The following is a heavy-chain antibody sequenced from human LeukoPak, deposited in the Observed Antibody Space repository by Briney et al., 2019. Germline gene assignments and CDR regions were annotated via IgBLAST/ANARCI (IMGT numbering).Heavy chain of an antibody. Sequence: ASVKVSCKASGYTFTSYYMHWVRQAPGQGLEWMGIINPSGGSTSYAQKFQGRVTMTRDMSTSTVYMELSSLRSEDTAVYYCARALTYYYDSSGRDYWGQGTLVTVSS. V-gene: IGHV1-46*01. D-gene: IGHD3-22*01. CDR2: INPSGGST. J-gene: IGHJ4*02. CDR1: GYTFTSYY. CDR3: ARALTYYYDSSGRDY.